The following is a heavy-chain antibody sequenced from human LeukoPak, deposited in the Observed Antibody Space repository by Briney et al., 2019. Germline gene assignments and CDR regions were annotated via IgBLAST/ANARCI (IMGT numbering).Heavy chain of an antibody. CDR3: ARADYDFWSGYRFDC. J-gene: IGHJ4*02. Sequence: TSEILSLTCTVSGGSIRSSYYYWGWIRQPPGKGLEWIGSIYDSGSTYYNPSLKSRVTISVDTSKNQFSLKLNSVTAADTAVYYCARADYDFWSGYRFDCWGQGTLVTVSS. CDR1: GGSIRSSYYY. CDR2: IYDSGST. D-gene: IGHD3-3*01. V-gene: IGHV4-39*07.